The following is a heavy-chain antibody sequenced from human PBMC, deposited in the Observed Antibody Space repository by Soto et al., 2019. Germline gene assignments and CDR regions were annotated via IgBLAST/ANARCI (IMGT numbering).Heavy chain of an antibody. J-gene: IGHJ3*02. D-gene: IGHD4-17*01. Sequence: ASVKVSCKGSGYTFTRYGMHWVRQAPGQRLAWMGWINAVTGQVKYSQKFQGRVPITRDTSASTAYMELSSLRSEDTAVYYCARVMTVQAFDIWGKGTMVTVSS. CDR1: GYTFTRYG. CDR3: ARVMTVQAFDI. CDR2: INAVTGQV. V-gene: IGHV1-3*01.